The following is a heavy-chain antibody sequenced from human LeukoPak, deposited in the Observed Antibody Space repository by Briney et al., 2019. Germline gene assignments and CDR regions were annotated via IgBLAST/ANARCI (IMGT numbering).Heavy chain of an antibody. D-gene: IGHD3-22*01. Sequence: GGSLRLACAASGFTVSSNYMYWVRQAPGKGLEWVSVIYSGGSTYYADSVKGRFTISRDNSKNTLYLQMNSPRAEDTAVYYCARDLDYYDSSGYYSGGYFDYWGQGTLVTVSS. CDR3: ARDLDYYDSSGYYSGGYFDY. J-gene: IGHJ4*02. V-gene: IGHV3-66*01. CDR1: GFTVSSNY. CDR2: IYSGGST.